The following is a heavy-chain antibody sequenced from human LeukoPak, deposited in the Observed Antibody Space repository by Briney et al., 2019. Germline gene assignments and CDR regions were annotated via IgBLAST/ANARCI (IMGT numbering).Heavy chain of an antibody. Sequence: PGGSLRLSCAASGFNFSSYAMSWVRQAPGKGLEWVSSISGSGGSTYYADSVKGRFTISRDNSKNTLYLQMNSLRGEDTAVYYCAKDREGTIADYFDYWGQGTLVTVSS. CDR1: GFNFSSYA. J-gene: IGHJ4*02. V-gene: IGHV3-23*01. D-gene: IGHD1-7*01. CDR2: ISGSGGST. CDR3: AKDREGTIADYFDY.